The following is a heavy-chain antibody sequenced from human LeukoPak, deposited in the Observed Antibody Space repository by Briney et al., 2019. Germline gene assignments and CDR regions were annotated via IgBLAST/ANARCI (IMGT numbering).Heavy chain of an antibody. V-gene: IGHV3-21*01. J-gene: IGHJ4*02. CDR1: GFTFSSYS. CDR2: ISSSSSYI. Sequence: GGSLRLSCAASGFTFSSYSMNWVRQAPGKGLEWVSSISSSSSYIYYADSVKGRYTISRDNAKNSLYLQMNSLRAEDTAVYYCARFGSGYYQFDYWGQGTLVTVSS. CDR3: ARFGSGYYQFDY. D-gene: IGHD3-22*01.